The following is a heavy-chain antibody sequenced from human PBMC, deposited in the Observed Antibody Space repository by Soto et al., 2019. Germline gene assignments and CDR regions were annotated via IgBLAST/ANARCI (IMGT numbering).Heavy chain of an antibody. CDR1: GGTFSSYA. CDR3: ARDHAAAGGDWFDP. J-gene: IGHJ5*02. Sequence: ASVKVSCKASGGTFSSYAISWVRQAPGQGLEWMGGIIPIFGTANYAQKFQGRVTITADESTSTAYMELSSLRSEDTAVYYCARDHAAAGGDWFDPWGQGTLVTVSS. D-gene: IGHD6-13*01. V-gene: IGHV1-69*13. CDR2: IIPIFGTA.